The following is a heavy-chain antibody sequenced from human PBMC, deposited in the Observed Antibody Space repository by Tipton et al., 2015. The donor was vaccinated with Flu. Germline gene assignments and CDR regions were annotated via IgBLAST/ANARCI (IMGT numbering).Heavy chain of an antibody. CDR3: ARLSYYDVDLKNFYFDY. Sequence: TLSLTCSVSTFSVSGIVYWGWIRQSPGKGLEWLGSFYPSGTSYYNPSLKSRVTISVDTPKSHFSLKLRSVTAADTAVYYCARLSYYDVDLKNFYFDYWGQGALVTVSS. D-gene: IGHD3-10*02. J-gene: IGHJ4*02. CDR1: TFSVSGIVY. V-gene: IGHV4-38-2*01. CDR2: FYPSGTS.